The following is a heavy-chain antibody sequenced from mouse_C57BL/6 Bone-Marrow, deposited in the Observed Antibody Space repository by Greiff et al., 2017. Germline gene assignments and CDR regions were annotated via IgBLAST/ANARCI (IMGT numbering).Heavy chain of an antibody. CDR2: IYPGSGST. CDR1: GYTFTSYW. Sequence: VQLQQPGAELVKPGASVKMSCKASGYTFTSYWITWVKQRPGQGLEWIGDIYPGSGSTNYNEKFKGKATLTVDTSSSTAYMQLSSLTSEDSAVYYCASPYYSSYWYFDVWGTGTTVTVSS. CDR3: ASPYYSSYWYFDV. V-gene: IGHV1-55*01. J-gene: IGHJ1*03. D-gene: IGHD2-5*01.